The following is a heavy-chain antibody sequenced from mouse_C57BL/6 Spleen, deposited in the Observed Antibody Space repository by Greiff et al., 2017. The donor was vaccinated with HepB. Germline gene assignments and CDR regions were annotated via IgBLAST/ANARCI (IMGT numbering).Heavy chain of an antibody. CDR1: GYTFTDYY. J-gene: IGHJ2*01. CDR2: INPNNGGT. CDR3: ARTAITTVVATGDY. Sequence: VQLQQSGPELVKPGASVKISCKASGYTFTDYYMNWVKQSHGKSLEWIGDINPNNGGTSYNQKFKGKATLTVDKSSSTAYMELRSLTSEDSAVYYCARTAITTVVATGDYWGQGTTLTVSS. D-gene: IGHD1-1*01. V-gene: IGHV1-26*01.